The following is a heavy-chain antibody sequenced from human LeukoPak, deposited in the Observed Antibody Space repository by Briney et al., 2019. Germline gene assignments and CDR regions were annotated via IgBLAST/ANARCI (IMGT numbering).Heavy chain of an antibody. CDR3: ARRDGYPADAFDI. V-gene: IGHV5-51*01. D-gene: IGHD5-24*01. Sequence: GESLKISCKGSGYSFSNYWIGWVRQMPGKGLKWMGIIYPGDSDTRYSPSFQGQVTISADKSISTAYLQWSSLKASDTAMYYCARRDGYPADAFDIWGQGTMVTVSS. CDR2: IYPGDSDT. J-gene: IGHJ3*02. CDR1: GYSFSNYW.